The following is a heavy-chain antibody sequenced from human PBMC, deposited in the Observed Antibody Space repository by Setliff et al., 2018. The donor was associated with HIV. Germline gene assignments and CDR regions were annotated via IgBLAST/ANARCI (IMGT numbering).Heavy chain of an antibody. CDR2: IIPILRVE. V-gene: IGHV1-69*10. D-gene: IGHD2-21*02. J-gene: IGHJ1*01. CDR3: ARERVQCTDDCYHFHD. Sequence: SVKVSCKSSGGSFNTFGLHWVRQATGQGLEWVGGIIPILRVETYARRFQDRVKITADKSTNTAFMELTSLTSDDTAIYYCARERVQCTDDCYHFHDWGQGTRVTVSS. CDR1: GGSFNTFG.